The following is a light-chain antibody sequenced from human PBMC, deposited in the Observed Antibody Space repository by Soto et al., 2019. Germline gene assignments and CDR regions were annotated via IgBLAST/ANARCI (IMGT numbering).Light chain of an antibody. V-gene: IGLV6-57*03. CDR3: QSYDSSNSWV. J-gene: IGLJ3*02. CDR1: SGSIASNY. CDR2: EDN. Sequence: NFMLTQPHSVSESPGKTVTISCTRSSGSIASNYVQWYQQRPGSAPTTVIYEDNQRPSGVPDRFSGSIDSSSNSASLTISGLKTEDEADYYCQSYDSSNSWVFGEGTKLTVL.